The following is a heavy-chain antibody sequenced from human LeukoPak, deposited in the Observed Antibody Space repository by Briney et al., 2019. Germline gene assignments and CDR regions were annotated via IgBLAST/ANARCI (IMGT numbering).Heavy chain of an antibody. CDR3: ARDRYYYDSSGINYFDY. D-gene: IGHD3-22*01. Sequence: PSGTLSLTCAVSAGSISSSNWGSWVRQPPGKGLEWIGEIYHSGSTNYNPSLKSRVTVAVDTSKNQFSLKLSSVTAADTDVYNCARDRYYYDSSGINYFDYWGQGTLVTVSS. CDR1: AGSISSSNW. V-gene: IGHV4-4*02. J-gene: IGHJ4*02. CDR2: IYHSGST.